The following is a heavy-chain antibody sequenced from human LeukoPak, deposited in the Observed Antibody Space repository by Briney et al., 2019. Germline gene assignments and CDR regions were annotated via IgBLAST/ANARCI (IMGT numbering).Heavy chain of an antibody. D-gene: IGHD3-10*01. J-gene: IGHJ6*02. CDR2: ISYDGSNK. CDR3: AKGGSGRLMDV. V-gene: IGHV3-30*18. Sequence: GGSLRLSCAASGFTFSSYGMHWVRQAPGKGLEWVAVISYDGSNKYYADSVKGRFTISRDNSKNTLYLHMNSLRAEDTAVYYCAKGGSGRLMDVWGQGTTVTVSS. CDR1: GFTFSSYG.